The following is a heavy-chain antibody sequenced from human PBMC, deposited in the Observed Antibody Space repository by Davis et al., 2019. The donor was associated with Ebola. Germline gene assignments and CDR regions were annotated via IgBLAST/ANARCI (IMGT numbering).Heavy chain of an antibody. V-gene: IGHV3-7*01. CDR2: IRQDGGET. CDR3: SREMRSAYGQIDL. D-gene: IGHD5-12*01. J-gene: IGHJ5*02. Sequence: GESLKISCAAASGFAFSIHWMTWVRQAPGKGLEWVANIRQDGGETYYADSVKGRFAISRDNAKDSLYLQMNSLRVDDTAVYYCSREMRSAYGQIDLWGQGTLVTVSS. CDR1: GFAFSIHW.